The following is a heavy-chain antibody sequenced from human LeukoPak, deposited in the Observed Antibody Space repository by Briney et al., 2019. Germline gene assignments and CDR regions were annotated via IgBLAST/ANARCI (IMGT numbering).Heavy chain of an antibody. J-gene: IGHJ4*02. D-gene: IGHD1-14*01. CDR1: GGSISSSSYY. CDR2: IYYSGST. V-gene: IGHV4-39*01. CDR3: ARHYLPREEPYFDY. Sequence: SETLSLTCAVSGGSISSSSYYWGWIRQPPGKGLEWIGSIYYSGSTYYNPSLKSRVTISVDTSKNQFSLKLSSVTAADTAVYYCARHYLPREEPYFDYWGQGTLVTVSS.